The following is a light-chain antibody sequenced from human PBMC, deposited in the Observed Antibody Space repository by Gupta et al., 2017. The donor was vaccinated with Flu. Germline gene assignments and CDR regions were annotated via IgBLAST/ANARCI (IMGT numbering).Light chain of an antibody. CDR2: AAS. Sequence: PSSLSAFVGARVTITCRASQGIANYLAWYQQRPGKVPKVVIYAASTLQSGVPSRFSGTGAGTDFTLTISSLQPEDVATYYCQTYYGDPHTFGGGTKVEIK. V-gene: IGKV1-27*01. J-gene: IGKJ4*01. CDR1: QGIANY. CDR3: QTYYGDPHT.